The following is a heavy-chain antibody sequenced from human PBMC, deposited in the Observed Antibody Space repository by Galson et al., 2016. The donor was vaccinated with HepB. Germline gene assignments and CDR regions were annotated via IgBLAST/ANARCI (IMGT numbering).Heavy chain of an antibody. CDR2: ISAYNGNT. CDR3: ARGSSSGFLNWFDP. Sequence: SGYTFTSYGISWVRQAPGQGLEWMGWISAYNGNTNYAQKFQGRVTMTTDTSTSTAYMELRSLRSDDTAVYYCARGSSSGFLNWFDPWGQGTLVTVSS. CDR1: GYTFTSYG. D-gene: IGHD3-22*01. V-gene: IGHV1-18*01. J-gene: IGHJ5*02.